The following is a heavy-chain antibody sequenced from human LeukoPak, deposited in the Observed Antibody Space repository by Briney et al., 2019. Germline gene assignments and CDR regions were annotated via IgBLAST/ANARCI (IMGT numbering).Heavy chain of an antibody. V-gene: IGHV4-61*01. Sequence: SETLSLTCSVSGGSISSGSYYWRWIRQPPGKGLEWIGNIYYSGTANYNPSLKSRVIISVDTSKNQFSLKLSPVTAADTAVYYCARVGVDDSGNIIKYFFDYWGQGTLVTVSS. CDR3: ARVGVDDSGNIIKYFFDY. D-gene: IGHD4-23*01. CDR2: IYYSGTA. J-gene: IGHJ4*02. CDR1: GGSISSGSYY.